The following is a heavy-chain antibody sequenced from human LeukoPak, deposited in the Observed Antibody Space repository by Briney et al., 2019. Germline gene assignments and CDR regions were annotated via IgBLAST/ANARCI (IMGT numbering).Heavy chain of an antibody. V-gene: IGHV4-31*03. CDR1: GASVRSSGFY. J-gene: IGHJ4*02. Sequence: NPSQTLSLTCTVSGASVRSSGFYLNWFRQHPGEVLEWVGHIDSSGKTSYNPSLESRLTISIDSSKNQFSLRLTSVTVADTAVYYCARVGGDFHHWGQGTLVTVSS. CDR3: ARVGGDFHH. D-gene: IGHD2-21*01. CDR2: IDSSGKT.